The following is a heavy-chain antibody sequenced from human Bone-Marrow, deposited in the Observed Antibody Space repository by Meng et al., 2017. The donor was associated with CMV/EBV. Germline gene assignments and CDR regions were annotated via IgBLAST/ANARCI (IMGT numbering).Heavy chain of an antibody. CDR2: INPSGGST. V-gene: IGHV1-46*01. J-gene: IGHJ4*02. Sequence: ASVKVSCKASGYTFTSYYMHWVRQAPGQGLEWMGIINPSGGSTSYAQKFQGRVTITADKSTSTAYMELSSLRSEDTAVYYCARGAGGDFWSGYPAPFDYWGQGTRVTGSS. CDR1: GYTFTSYY. D-gene: IGHD3-3*01. CDR3: ARGAGGDFWSGYPAPFDY.